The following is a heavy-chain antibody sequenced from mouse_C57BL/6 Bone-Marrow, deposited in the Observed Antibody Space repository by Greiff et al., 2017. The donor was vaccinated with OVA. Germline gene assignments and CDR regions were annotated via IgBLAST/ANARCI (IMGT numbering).Heavy chain of an antibody. Sequence: QVQLQQPGAELVKPGASVKLSCKASGYTFTSYWMHWVKQRPGRGLEWMGRIDPNSGGTKYNEKFKSKATLTVDKPSSTAYMQLSSLTSEDSAVYYCAREGGYCGGAIDYWGQGTSVTVSS. V-gene: IGHV1-72*01. CDR3: AREGGYCGGAIDY. CDR1: GYTFTSYW. CDR2: IDPNSGGT. D-gene: IGHD2-3*01. J-gene: IGHJ4*01.